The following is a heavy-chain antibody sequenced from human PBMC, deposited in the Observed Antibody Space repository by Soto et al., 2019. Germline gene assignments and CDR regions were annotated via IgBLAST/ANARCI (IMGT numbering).Heavy chain of an antibody. CDR1: GGSISSGGYY. CDR2: IYYSGST. Sequence: PSETLSLTCTVSGGSISSGGYYWSWIRQHPGKALEWIGYIYYSGSTDYNPSLKSRITISVDTSKNQFSLKLSSVTAADTAVYYCARGYCSGGRCYSLLDIWGQGTMVTVSS. V-gene: IGHV4-31*03. CDR3: ARGYCSGGRCYSLLDI. D-gene: IGHD2-15*01. J-gene: IGHJ3*02.